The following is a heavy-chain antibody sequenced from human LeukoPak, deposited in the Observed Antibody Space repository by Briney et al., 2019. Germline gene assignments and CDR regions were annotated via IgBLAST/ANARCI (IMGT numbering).Heavy chain of an antibody. V-gene: IGHV1-2*02. Sequence: ASVWVSCKASGYTFADYYIHWVRQAPGQGLEWMGLINPNTGGTNYAQKFQGRVTMTRDTSITTAYMELSRLRSDDTAVYYCARRPIVGVPAPIDYWGQGNLVTVSS. CDR1: GYTFADYY. J-gene: IGHJ4*02. D-gene: IGHD2-2*01. CDR2: INPNTGGT. CDR3: ARRPIVGVPAPIDY.